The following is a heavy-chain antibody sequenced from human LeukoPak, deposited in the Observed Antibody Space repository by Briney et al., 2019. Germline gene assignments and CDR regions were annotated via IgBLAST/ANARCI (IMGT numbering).Heavy chain of an antibody. CDR1: GGSVSRGNYY. CDR3: ARDPARGSYYSHYFDY. D-gene: IGHD1-26*01. J-gene: IGHJ4*02. Sequence: PSETLSLTCTVSGGSVSRGNYYWSWIRQPPGKGLEWIGYIYYSGSTNYNPSLKSRVTISVDTSKNQFSLKLSSVTAADTAVYYCARDPARGSYYSHYFDYWGQGTLVTVSS. V-gene: IGHV4-61*01. CDR2: IYYSGST.